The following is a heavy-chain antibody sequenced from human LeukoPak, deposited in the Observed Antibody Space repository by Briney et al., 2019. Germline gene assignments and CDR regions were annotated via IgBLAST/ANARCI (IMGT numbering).Heavy chain of an antibody. Sequence: LRLSCAASGFTFSSYAMSWIRQHPGKGLEWIGYIYYSGSTYYNPSLKSRVTISVDTSKNQFSLKLSSVTAADTVVYYCARVAPGRWLQFSLAFDIWGQGTMVTVSS. J-gene: IGHJ3*02. CDR3: ARVAPGRWLQFSLAFDI. CDR2: IYYSGST. D-gene: IGHD5-24*01. CDR1: GFTFSSYA. V-gene: IGHV4-31*02.